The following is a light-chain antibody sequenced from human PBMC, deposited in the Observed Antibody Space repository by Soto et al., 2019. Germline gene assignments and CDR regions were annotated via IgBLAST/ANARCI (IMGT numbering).Light chain of an antibody. Sequence: EIVMTQSPATLSVSPGERATLSCRASQSVSSNLAWYQQKPGKAPRLLIYGASTRATGIPARLSGSGYGTEFTLTITSMKYEDFEIYLCQQYNNSTPAFGGGTQVDIK. CDR3: QQYNNSTPA. V-gene: IGKV3D-15*01. J-gene: IGKJ4*01. CDR1: QSVSSN. CDR2: GAS.